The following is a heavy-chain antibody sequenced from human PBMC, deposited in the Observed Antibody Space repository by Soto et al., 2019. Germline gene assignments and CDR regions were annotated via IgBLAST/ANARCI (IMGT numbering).Heavy chain of an antibody. J-gene: IGHJ6*02. D-gene: IGHD1-7*01. CDR3: ARDAAPTLNYPHGMDV. CDR1: GDSVSTNIAA. Sequence: SQTRSLTCAISGDSVSTNIAAWSWIRQSPSRGLEWLGRTLYRSSKWYNEYAVSVKSRMTINPDTSKNQFSLQLNSVTPEDTAVYYCARDAAPTLNYPHGMDVWGQGTAVTVS. V-gene: IGHV6-1*01. CDR2: TLYRSSKWYN.